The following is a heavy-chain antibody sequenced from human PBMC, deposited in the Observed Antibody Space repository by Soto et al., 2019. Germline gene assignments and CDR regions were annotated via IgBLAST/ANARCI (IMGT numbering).Heavy chain of an antibody. CDR3: ARGVEYRIAAAGIPFDP. V-gene: IGHV1-18*01. CDR1: GYTFTSYG. Sequence: QVQLVQSGAEVKKPGASVKVSCKASGYTFTSYGISWVRQAPGQGLEWMGWISTYNGNTNYAQNLQGRGTMTTDTSTSTAYMELRSLRSDDTAVYYCARGVEYRIAAAGIPFDPWGQGTLVTVSS. D-gene: IGHD6-13*01. J-gene: IGHJ5*02. CDR2: ISTYNGNT.